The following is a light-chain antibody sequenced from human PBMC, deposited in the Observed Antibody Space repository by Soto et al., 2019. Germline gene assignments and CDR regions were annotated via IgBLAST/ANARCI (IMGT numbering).Light chain of an antibody. CDR1: PSVSSSY. CDR3: QQYGSSPWT. J-gene: IGKJ1*01. V-gene: IGKV3-20*01. CDR2: GAS. Sequence: EIVLTPSPGTLSSSPGERATLSCRASPSVSSSYLAWYQQKPGQAPRLLIYGASSRATGIPDRFSGSGSGTDFTLTISRLEPEDFAVYYCQQYGSSPWTFGQGTKVDIK.